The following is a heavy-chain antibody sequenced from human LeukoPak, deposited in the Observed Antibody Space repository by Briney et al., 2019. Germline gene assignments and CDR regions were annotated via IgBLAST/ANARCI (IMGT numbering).Heavy chain of an antibody. CDR1: GFTFSSYA. D-gene: IGHD3-16*01. J-gene: IGHJ4*02. CDR2: ISYDESNK. CDR3: AREGRTYVGFDY. V-gene: IGHV3-30-3*01. Sequence: PGRSLRLSCAASGFTFSSYAMHWVRQAPGKGLEWVAVISYDESNKYYADSVKGRFTISRDNSKNTLYLQMNSLRAEDTAVYYCAREGRTYVGFDYWGQGTLVTVSS.